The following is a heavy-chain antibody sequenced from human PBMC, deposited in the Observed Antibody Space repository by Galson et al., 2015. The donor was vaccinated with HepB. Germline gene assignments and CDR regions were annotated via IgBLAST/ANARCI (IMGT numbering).Heavy chain of an antibody. Sequence: SLRLSCADSGFTFSDYYMSWIRQAPGKGLEWVSYISSSGKTTIYYADSVKGRFTISRDNAKNSLYLQMNSLRAEDTAVYYCVRTALGWFDPWGQGTLVTVSS. CDR1: GFTFSDYY. V-gene: IGHV3-11*01. D-gene: IGHD6-25*01. CDR2: ISSSGKTTI. J-gene: IGHJ5*02. CDR3: VRTALGWFDP.